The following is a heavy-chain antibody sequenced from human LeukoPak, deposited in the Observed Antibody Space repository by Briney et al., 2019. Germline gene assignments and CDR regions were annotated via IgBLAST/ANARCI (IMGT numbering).Heavy chain of an antibody. Sequence: PGGSLRLSCAASGFTFSSYAMTWVRQAPGKGLEWVSAIGGDGCGADYADSVKGRFTISRDNSKNTLYLQMNSLRAEDTALYYCAKRMGGTPGYWGLGTLVTVSP. CDR2: IGGDGCGA. CDR1: GFTFSSYA. D-gene: IGHD1-26*01. V-gene: IGHV3-23*01. J-gene: IGHJ4*02. CDR3: AKRMGGTPGY.